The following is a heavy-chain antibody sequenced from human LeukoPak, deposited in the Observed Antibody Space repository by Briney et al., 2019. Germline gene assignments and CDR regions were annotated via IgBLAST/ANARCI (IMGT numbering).Heavy chain of an antibody. CDR2: IYYSGST. Sequence: PSETLSLTCTVSGGSISSYYWSWIRQPPGKGLEWIGYIYYSGSTNYNPSLKSRVTMSVDTSKNQFSLKLSSVTAADTAVYYCARGTGNYYYYYMDVWGKGTTVTASS. D-gene: IGHD1-1*01. J-gene: IGHJ6*03. CDR1: GGSISSYY. V-gene: IGHV4-59*12. CDR3: ARGTGNYYYYYMDV.